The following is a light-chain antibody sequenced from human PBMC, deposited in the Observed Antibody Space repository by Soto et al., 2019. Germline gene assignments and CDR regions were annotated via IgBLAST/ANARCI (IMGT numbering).Light chain of an antibody. V-gene: IGKV3-20*01. J-gene: IGKJ1*01. CDR3: QQNGRSPPWT. Sequence: IVLTQSTGTLSLSPWASDTLSCRSFKSGSSSYLVWYQQQPGQDPRLLIYSASIRATGRPDRFSGSGGGTDFTLTISRLEPEDFAVYYCQQNGRSPPWTFGQGTKVDIK. CDR1: KSGSSSY. CDR2: SAS.